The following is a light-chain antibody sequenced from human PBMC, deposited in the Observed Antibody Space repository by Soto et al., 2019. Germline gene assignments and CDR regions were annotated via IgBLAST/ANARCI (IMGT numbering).Light chain of an antibody. CDR3: QQYNSQLT. J-gene: IGKJ1*01. Sequence: DIQMTQSPSTLSASVGDRVTNTCRASQSISSWLAWYQQKPGKAPKLLIYKASSLESVVPSRFSGSGSGTEFTLTISSLQPDDFATYYCQQYNSQLTFGQGTKV. CDR2: KAS. V-gene: IGKV1-5*03. CDR1: QSISSW.